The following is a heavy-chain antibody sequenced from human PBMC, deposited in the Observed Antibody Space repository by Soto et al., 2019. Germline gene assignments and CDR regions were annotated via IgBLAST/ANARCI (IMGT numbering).Heavy chain of an antibody. CDR2: ISYDGSNK. V-gene: IGHV3-30-3*01. J-gene: IGHJ4*02. CDR3: ARDPRWTHPLTTFFDY. D-gene: IGHD5-18*01. CDR1: GFTFSSYA. Sequence: GGSLRLSCAASGFTFSSYAMHWVRQAPGKGLEWVAVISYDGSNKYYADSVKGRFTISRDNSKNTLYLQMNSLRAEDTAVYYCARDPRWTHPLTTFFDYWGQGTLVTVSS.